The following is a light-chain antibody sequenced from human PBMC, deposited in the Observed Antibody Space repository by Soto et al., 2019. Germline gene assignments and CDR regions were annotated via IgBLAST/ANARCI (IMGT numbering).Light chain of an antibody. V-gene: IGLV2-8*01. Sequence: SVLTQPPSASGSPGQSVTISCTGTRSDGGRYNYVSWYQLHPGNVPKLLIYEVTKRPSGIPDRFSGSKSGNTASLTVSGLQAEDEADYYCSSFVGSNIFVFGSGTKVTVL. CDR3: SSFVGSNIFV. CDR2: EVT. CDR1: RSDGGRYNY. J-gene: IGLJ1*01.